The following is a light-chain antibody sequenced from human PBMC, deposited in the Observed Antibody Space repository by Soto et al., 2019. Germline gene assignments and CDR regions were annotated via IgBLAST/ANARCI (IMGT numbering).Light chain of an antibody. CDR3: QQLNSYPRIT. Sequence: DIQLTQSPSFLSASVGDRVTITCRASQGISSYLAWYQQKPGKAPKLLIYAASTLQSVVPSRFSGSGSGTEFTLTISSLQPEDFATYYCQQLNSYPRITFGQGTRLEIK. CDR2: AAS. CDR1: QGISSY. J-gene: IGKJ5*01. V-gene: IGKV1-9*01.